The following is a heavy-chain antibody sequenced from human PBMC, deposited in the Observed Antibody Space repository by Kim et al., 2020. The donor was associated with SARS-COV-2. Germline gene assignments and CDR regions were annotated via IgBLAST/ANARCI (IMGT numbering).Heavy chain of an antibody. CDR3: ARTKRITIFGVVQWFDP. D-gene: IGHD3-3*01. J-gene: IGHJ5*02. Sequence: RKSRVTISVDTSTNQFSLKLSSVTAADTAVYYCARTKRITIFGVVQWFDPWGQGTLVTVSS. V-gene: IGHV4-30-2*05.